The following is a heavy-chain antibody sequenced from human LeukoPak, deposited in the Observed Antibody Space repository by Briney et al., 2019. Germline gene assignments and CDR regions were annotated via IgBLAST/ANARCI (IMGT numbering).Heavy chain of an antibody. CDR3: AKDRDSSGWYSARTYDY. CDR1: GSTFSSSG. CDR2: ISFDGSNK. D-gene: IGHD6-19*01. J-gene: IGHJ4*02. V-gene: IGHV3-30*18. Sequence: GRPRRSSCAASGSTFSSSGMHWGGQAPGKGLEWVAAISFDGSNKYYADSVKGRFTISRDNSKNTLYLQMNSLRAENTAVYYCAKDRDSSGWYSARTYDYWGQGTLVTVSS.